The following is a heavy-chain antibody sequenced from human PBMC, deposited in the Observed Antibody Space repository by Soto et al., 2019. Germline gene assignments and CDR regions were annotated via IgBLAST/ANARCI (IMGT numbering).Heavy chain of an antibody. CDR2: IVPIFGTA. V-gene: IGHV1-69*13. CDR3: ARGSYCSSTSCYTPYYYGMDV. D-gene: IGHD2-2*02. Sequence: SVKVSCKASGGTFSSYAISWVRQAPGQGLEWMGGIVPIFGTANYAQKFQGRVTITADESTSTAYMELSSLRSEDTAVYYCARGSYCSSTSCYTPYYYGMDVWGQGTTVTVSS. CDR1: GGTFSSYA. J-gene: IGHJ6*02.